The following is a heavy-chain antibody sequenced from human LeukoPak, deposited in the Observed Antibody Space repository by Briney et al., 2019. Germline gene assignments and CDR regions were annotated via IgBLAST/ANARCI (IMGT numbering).Heavy chain of an antibody. CDR2: IYYSGST. J-gene: IGHJ6*03. V-gene: IGHV4-59*01. Sequence: SETLSLTCTVSGGSISNYYWSWIRQRPGKGLEWIGYIYYSGSTTYNPSLKSRVTMSVDTSNNQFSLKLSSVTAADTAVYYCATIINITMIDNYYMDVWGKGTTVTVSS. CDR3: ATIINITMIDNYYMDV. CDR1: GGSISNYY. D-gene: IGHD3-22*01.